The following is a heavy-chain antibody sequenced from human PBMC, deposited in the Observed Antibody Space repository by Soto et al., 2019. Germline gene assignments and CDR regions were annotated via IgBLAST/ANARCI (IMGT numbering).Heavy chain of an antibody. Sequence: GGSLRLSCEVSGFTFSDYGMHWVRQAPGKGLEWVAVMSYDGSNKYYADSVKGRFSISRDNSKNTLYLQMNSLRAEDTAVYYCAKDEEYQLLGSNYYYYYGMDVWGQGTTVTVSS. V-gene: IGHV3-30*18. J-gene: IGHJ6*02. CDR1: GFTFSDYG. CDR2: MSYDGSNK. D-gene: IGHD2-2*01. CDR3: AKDEEYQLLGSNYYYYYGMDV.